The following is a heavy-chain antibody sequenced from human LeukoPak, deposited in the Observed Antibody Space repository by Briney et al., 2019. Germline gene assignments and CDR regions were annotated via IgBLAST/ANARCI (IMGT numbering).Heavy chain of an antibody. J-gene: IGHJ6*03. CDR3: ARSYGADDYYYYYMDV. V-gene: IGHV3-30*04. CDR1: GFTFSNYA. Sequence: GRSLRLSCAASGFTFSNYAMHWVRQAPGKGLEWVAMISYDGSDTYNADSVKGRFTISRDNSKNTVYLQMNSLRAEDTAVYYCARSYGADDYYYYYMDVWGKGTTVTVSS. D-gene: IGHD1-26*01. CDR2: ISYDGSDT.